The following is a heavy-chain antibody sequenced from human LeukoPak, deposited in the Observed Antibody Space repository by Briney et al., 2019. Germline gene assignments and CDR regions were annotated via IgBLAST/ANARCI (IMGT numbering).Heavy chain of an antibody. CDR1: GFTFSDYY. Sequence: GGSLRLSCAASGFTFSDYYMSWIRQVPGKGLEWVSYIGRSGTTIHYADSVKGRFTISWDNAKKSLYLQMNSLRAEDTALYYCARDWCGYCSGGSCYWCAFDIWGQGTMVTVSS. V-gene: IGHV3-11*01. J-gene: IGHJ3*02. CDR3: ARDWCGYCSGGSCYWCAFDI. D-gene: IGHD2-15*01. CDR2: IGRSGTTI.